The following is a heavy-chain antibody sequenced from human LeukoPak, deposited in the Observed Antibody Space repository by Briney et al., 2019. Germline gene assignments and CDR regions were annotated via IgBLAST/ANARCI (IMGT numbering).Heavy chain of an antibody. CDR3: ARVSSSWSFYYYYYYMDV. J-gene: IGHJ6*03. CDR1: GFTFSSYG. D-gene: IGHD6-13*01. Sequence: GSLRLSCAASGFTFSSYGMHWVRQAPGKGLEWAAVIWYDGSNKYYADSVKGRFTISRDNSKNTLYLQMNSLRAEDTAVYYCARVSSSWSFYYYYYYMDVWGKGTTVTVSS. V-gene: IGHV3-33*01. CDR2: IWYDGSNK.